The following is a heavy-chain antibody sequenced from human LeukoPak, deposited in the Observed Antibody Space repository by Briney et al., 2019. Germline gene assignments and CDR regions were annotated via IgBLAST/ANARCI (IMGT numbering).Heavy chain of an antibody. V-gene: IGHV3-13*01. CDR3: ASSPAYSSSWYAIDN. J-gene: IGHJ4*02. CDR1: GFTFSNYD. Sequence: PGGSLRLSCAASGFTFSNYDMHWVRQAAGKGLEWVSGIGTAGDTYYPASVKGRFTISRENAKSSLYLQINSLSAGDTAVYYCASSPAYSSSWYAIDNWGQGTLVNVSS. D-gene: IGHD6-13*01. CDR2: IGTAGDT.